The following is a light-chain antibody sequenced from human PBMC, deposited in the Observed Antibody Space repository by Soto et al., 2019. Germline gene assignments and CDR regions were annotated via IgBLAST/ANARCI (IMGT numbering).Light chain of an antibody. CDR3: QRYGGSPPYT. CDR1: QSISSSY. V-gene: IGKV3-20*01. Sequence: EIVLTQSPGTLSLSPGERATLSCRASQSISSSYLAWYQQKPGQDPRFLIYGASTRATGIPDRFSGSGSGTDFTLTISRLEPEDFAVYYCQRYGGSPPYTFGQGTKLEIK. CDR2: GAS. J-gene: IGKJ2*01.